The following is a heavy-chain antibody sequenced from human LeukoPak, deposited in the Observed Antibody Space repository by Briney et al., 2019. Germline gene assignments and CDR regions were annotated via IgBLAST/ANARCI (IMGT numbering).Heavy chain of an antibody. V-gene: IGHV3-21*04. CDR1: GFTFSSYS. Sequence: NPGGSLRLSCAASGFTFSSYSMNWVRQAPGKGLEWVSSISSSSSYIYYADSVKGRFTISRDNAKNSLYLQMNSLRAEDTAVYYCARESGYNSYSSSWYDDYWGQGTLVTVSS. D-gene: IGHD6-13*01. CDR2: ISSSSSYI. CDR3: ARESGYNSYSSSWYDDY. J-gene: IGHJ4*02.